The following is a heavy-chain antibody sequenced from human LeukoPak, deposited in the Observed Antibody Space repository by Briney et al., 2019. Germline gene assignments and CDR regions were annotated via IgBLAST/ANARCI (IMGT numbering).Heavy chain of an antibody. CDR1: GFTFSRYA. CDR2: ISVGGDST. V-gene: IGHV3-23*01. CDR3: AKARPLDIVVVVTAYDS. Sequence: GGSLRLSCAASGFTFSRYAMGWVRQAPGKGLEWVSAISVGGDSTYYADSVKGRFTISRDNSKNTLSLQMNSLRAEDTAVYYCAKARPLDIVVVVTAYDSWGQGTLVTVSS. J-gene: IGHJ5*01. D-gene: IGHD2-15*01.